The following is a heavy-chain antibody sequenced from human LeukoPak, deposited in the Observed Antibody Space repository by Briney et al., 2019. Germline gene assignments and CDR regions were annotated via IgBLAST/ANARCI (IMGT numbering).Heavy chain of an antibody. CDR2: IKQDAGEI. V-gene: IGHV3-7*01. D-gene: IGHD6-13*01. CDR3: ARLGSSWDFFDF. Sequence: GGSLRLSCVASGFTLSGYWMSWVRQLPGKGLEWVANIKQDAGEIRYVDSVKGRFTISRDNAKNSVYLQMNSLRAEDTGLYYCARLGSSWDFFDFWGQDTLVTVS. J-gene: IGHJ4*02. CDR1: GFTLSGYW.